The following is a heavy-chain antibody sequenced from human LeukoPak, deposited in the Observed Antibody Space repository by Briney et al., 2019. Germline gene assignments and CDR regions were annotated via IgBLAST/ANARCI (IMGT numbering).Heavy chain of an antibody. J-gene: IGHJ4*02. CDR2: INQDGSKE. D-gene: IGHD5-12*01. V-gene: IGHV3-7*01. CDR1: GFTFSNYL. Sequence: GGSLRLSCAASGFTFSNYLMTWVRQAPGKGLEWVAHINQDGSKEYYMDSVKARFTISRDNAKNSLSLQMNSLRAEDTAVYYCVRDGGVSGYDLLDYWGQGTLVTVSS. CDR3: VRDGGVSGYDLLDY.